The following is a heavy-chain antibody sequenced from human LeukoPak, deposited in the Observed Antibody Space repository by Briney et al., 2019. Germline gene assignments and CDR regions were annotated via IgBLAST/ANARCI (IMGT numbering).Heavy chain of an antibody. CDR3: ARALVVVAALDH. Sequence: PGGSLRLSCAASGFTFSSYVMNWVRQAPGKGLEWVSYISSSGSTIYYADSVKGRFTISRDNAKNSLYLQMNSLRAEDTAVYYCARALVVVAALDHWGQGTLVTVSS. J-gene: IGHJ4*02. CDR1: GFTFSSYV. CDR2: ISSSGSTI. V-gene: IGHV3-48*03. D-gene: IGHD2-15*01.